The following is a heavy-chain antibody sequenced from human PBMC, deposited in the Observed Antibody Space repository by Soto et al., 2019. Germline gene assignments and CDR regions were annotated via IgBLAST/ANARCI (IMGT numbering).Heavy chain of an antibody. CDR1: GFSLSSGGMG. J-gene: IGHJ4*02. CDR2: IYWDDNK. CDR3: AQTFYRVFSAPRFDY. Sequence: QITLKESGPTLVKPTQTLTLTCTFSGFSLSSGGMGVGWIRQPPGKALEWLALIYWDDNKYYSPSLKSRLTITKDSSKNQVVLTLTNMDPVDTATYYCAQTFYRVFSAPRFDYWGQGTLVTVSS. V-gene: IGHV2-5*02. D-gene: IGHD3-3*02.